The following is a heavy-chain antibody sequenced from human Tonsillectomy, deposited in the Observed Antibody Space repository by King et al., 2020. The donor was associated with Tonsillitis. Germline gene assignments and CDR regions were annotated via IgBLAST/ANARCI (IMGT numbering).Heavy chain of an antibody. Sequence: QLVQSGAEVKKPGASVKVSCKASGYTFTTYDINWVRQGPGQGLEWMGWMNPSTGETDYAQNFQGRVAMTRNTSISTAYMELRSLKSEDTAVYYCASGFDFWGQGTLVTVSS. CDR2: MNPSTGET. J-gene: IGHJ4*02. V-gene: IGHV1-8*02. CDR1: GYTFTTYD. CDR3: ASGFDF.